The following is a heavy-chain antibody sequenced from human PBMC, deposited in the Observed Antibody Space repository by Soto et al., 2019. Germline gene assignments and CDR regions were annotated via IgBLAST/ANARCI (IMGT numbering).Heavy chain of an antibody. CDR3: AKCPSTTGSTYYFDY. V-gene: IGHV3-23*01. CDR1: GFTFSSYA. D-gene: IGHD1-1*01. J-gene: IGHJ4*02. CDR2: ISGSGGST. Sequence: GGSLRLSCAASGFTFSSYAMSWVRQAPGKGLEWVSAISGSGGSTYHADSVKGRFTISRDNSKNTLYLQMNSLRAEDTAVYYCAKCPSTTGSTYYFDYWGQGTLVTVSS.